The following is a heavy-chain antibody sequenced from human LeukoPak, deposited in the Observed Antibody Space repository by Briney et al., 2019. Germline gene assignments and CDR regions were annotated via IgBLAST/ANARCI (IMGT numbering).Heavy chain of an antibody. J-gene: IGHJ4*02. V-gene: IGHV3-33*01. CDR3: ARDPLVGAATMDFGY. Sequence: GGSLRLSCAASGFTFSSYGMHWVRQAPGKGLEWVAVIWYDGSNKYYADSVKGRFTISRDNSKNTLYLQMNSLRAEDTAVYYCARDPLVGAATMDFGYWGQGTLVTVSS. D-gene: IGHD1-26*01. CDR1: GFTFSSYG. CDR2: IWYDGSNK.